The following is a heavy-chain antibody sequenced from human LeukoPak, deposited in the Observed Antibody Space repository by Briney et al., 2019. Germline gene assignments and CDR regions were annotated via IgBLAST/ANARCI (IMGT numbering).Heavy chain of an antibody. D-gene: IGHD2-2*02. V-gene: IGHV3-20*04. CDR3: ASQRPYTNSAFY. Sequence: GGSLRLSCAASGFTFDDYGMSWVRQAPGKGLEWVSGINWNGGSTGYADSVKGRFTISRDNAKNSLYLQMNSLRAEDTAVYYCASQRPYTNSAFYWGQGTLVTVSS. CDR1: GFTFDDYG. CDR2: INWNGGST. J-gene: IGHJ4*02.